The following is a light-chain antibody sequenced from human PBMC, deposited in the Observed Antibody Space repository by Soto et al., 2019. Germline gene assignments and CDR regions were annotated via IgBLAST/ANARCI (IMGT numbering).Light chain of an antibody. CDR2: GAS. CDR3: QQYNNWPSLT. Sequence: EIVMTQSPATLSVSPGERATLSCRASQSIYSNLAWYQQKPGQAPRLLIYGASSRATGIPARFSGSGSGTEFTLTISSLQSEDFAVYHCQQYNNWPSLTFGGGTKVEIK. CDR1: QSIYSN. V-gene: IGKV3-15*01. J-gene: IGKJ4*01.